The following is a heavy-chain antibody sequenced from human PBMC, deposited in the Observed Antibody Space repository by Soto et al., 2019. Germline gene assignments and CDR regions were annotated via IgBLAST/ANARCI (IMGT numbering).Heavy chain of an antibody. Sequence: GESLKISCRGSGYTFTSYWIAWVRQMPGKGLEWLGIIYPGDSDTRYSPSFQGRVTISADKSINTAYLQWRSLTASDTAMYYCPRKRSKPGMYFYGMAVWGQGTSVTVSS. D-gene: IGHD2-2*01. CDR3: PRKRSKPGMYFYGMAV. J-gene: IGHJ6*02. V-gene: IGHV5-51*01. CDR2: IYPGDSDT. CDR1: GYTFTSYW.